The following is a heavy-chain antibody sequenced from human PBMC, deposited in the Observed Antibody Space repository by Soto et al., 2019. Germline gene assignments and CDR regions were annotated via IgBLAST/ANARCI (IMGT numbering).Heavy chain of an antibody. D-gene: IGHD3-9*01. CDR1: GGSISSSSYY. CDR2: IYYSGST. CDR3: AREAPPYDWNCFDP. J-gene: IGHJ5*02. Sequence: PSETLSLTCTVSGGSISSSSYYWGWLRQPPGKGLEWIGSIYYSGSTYYNPSLKSRVTISVDTSKNQFSLKLSSVTVADTAVYYCAREAPPYDWNCFDPWGQGTLVTVSS. V-gene: IGHV4-39*07.